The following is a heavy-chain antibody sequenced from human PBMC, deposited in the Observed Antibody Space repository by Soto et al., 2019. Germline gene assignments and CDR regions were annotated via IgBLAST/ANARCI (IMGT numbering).Heavy chain of an antibody. CDR1: GYSISSGYY. CDR2: IYHSGST. V-gene: IGHV4-38-2*01. J-gene: IGHJ5*02. Sequence: SETLSLTCAVSGYSISSGYYWGWIRQPPGKGLEWIGSIYHSGSTYYNPSLKSRVTISVDTTKDQFSLKLSSVTAADTAVYYCARVDPYYYDSSGPRGWFDPWGQGTLVTVSS. CDR3: ARVDPYYYDSSGPRGWFDP. D-gene: IGHD3-22*01.